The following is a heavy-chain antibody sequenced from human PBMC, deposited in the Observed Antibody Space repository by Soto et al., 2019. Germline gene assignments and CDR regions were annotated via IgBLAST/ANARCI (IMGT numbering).Heavy chain of an antibody. V-gene: IGHV2-5*01. CDR2: IYWNDDK. J-gene: IGHJ4*02. CDR1: GFSLSTSGVG. D-gene: IGHD3-9*01. CDR3: AHSLLRYFDWFSFDY. Sequence: QITLKESGPTLVKPTQTLTLTCTFSGFSLSTSGVGVGWIRQPPEKALEWLALIYWNDDKRYSPSLKSRITITKDTSKNQVVLTMTNMDPVDTATYYCAHSLLRYFDWFSFDYWGQGPLVMVSS.